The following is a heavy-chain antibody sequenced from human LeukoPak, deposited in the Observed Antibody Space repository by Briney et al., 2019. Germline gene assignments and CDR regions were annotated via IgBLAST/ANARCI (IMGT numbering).Heavy chain of an antibody. CDR2: IYSGGST. Sequence: GGSLRLSCAASGFNFISYSMSWVRQAPGKGLEWVSVIYSGGSTYYADSVKGRFTISRDNSKNTLYLQMNSLRAEDTAVYYCARGVGSGSRLRAGDYWGQGTLVTVSS. J-gene: IGHJ4*02. D-gene: IGHD1-26*01. CDR1: GFNFISYS. V-gene: IGHV3-53*01. CDR3: ARGVGSGSRLRAGDY.